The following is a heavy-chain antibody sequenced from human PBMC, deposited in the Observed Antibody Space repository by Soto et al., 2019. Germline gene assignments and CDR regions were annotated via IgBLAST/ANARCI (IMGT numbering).Heavy chain of an antibody. Sequence: RASVKVSCKASGGTFSSYAISWVRQAPGQGLEWMGGIIPIFGTANYAQKFQGRVTITADESTSTAYMELSSLRSEDTAVYYCARKHRITMVRGVIISDNYYYYGMDVWGQGTTVTVSS. CDR1: GGTFSSYA. D-gene: IGHD3-10*01. J-gene: IGHJ6*02. V-gene: IGHV1-69*13. CDR3: ARKHRITMVRGVIISDNYYYYGMDV. CDR2: IIPIFGTA.